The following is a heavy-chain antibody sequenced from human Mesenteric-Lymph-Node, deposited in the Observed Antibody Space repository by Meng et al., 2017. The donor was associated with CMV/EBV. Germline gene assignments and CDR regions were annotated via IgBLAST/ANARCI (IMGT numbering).Heavy chain of an antibody. Sequence: GESLKISCAASGFTFSNYWMSWVRQAPGKGLEWVSSISSSSIYIYYADSVKGRFTISRDNAKNSLYLQMNSLRAEDTAVYYCTRRTGTGRGFDYWGQGTLVTVSS. CDR2: ISSSSIYI. J-gene: IGHJ4*02. V-gene: IGHV3-21*01. CDR3: TRRTGTGRGFDY. D-gene: IGHD1-14*01. CDR1: GFTFSNYW.